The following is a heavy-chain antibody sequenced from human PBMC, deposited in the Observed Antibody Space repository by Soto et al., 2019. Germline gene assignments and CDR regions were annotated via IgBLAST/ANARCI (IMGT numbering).Heavy chain of an antibody. V-gene: IGHV1-69*13. CDR1: GGTFSSYA. J-gene: IGHJ4*02. CDR2: IIPIFGTA. CDR3: ARGKRIAAAGSSSDY. Sequence: SVKVSCKASGGTFSSYAISWVRQAPGQGLEWMGGIIPIFGTANYAQKFQGRVTITADESTSTAYMELSSLRSEDTAVYYCARGKRIAAAGSSSDYWGQGTLVTVSS. D-gene: IGHD6-13*01.